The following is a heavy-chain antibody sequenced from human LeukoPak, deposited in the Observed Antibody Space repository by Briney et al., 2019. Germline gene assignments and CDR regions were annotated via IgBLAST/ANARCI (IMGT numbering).Heavy chain of an antibody. CDR1: GGTFSSYA. Sequence: SVKVSCKASGGTFSSYAISWVRQAPGQGLEWMGGIIPIFGTANYAQKFQGRVTITTDESTSTAYMELSSLRSEDTAVYYCARDSDGGRGAHLYWGQGTLVTVSS. J-gene: IGHJ4*02. CDR3: ARDSDGGRGAHLY. D-gene: IGHD3-16*01. CDR2: IIPIFGTA. V-gene: IGHV1-69*05.